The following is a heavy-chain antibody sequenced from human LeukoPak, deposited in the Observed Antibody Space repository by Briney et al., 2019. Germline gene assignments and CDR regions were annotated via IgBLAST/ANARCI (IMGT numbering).Heavy chain of an antibody. CDR1: GFTFSNFA. CDR2: ISGSGGNT. J-gene: IGHJ4*02. D-gene: IGHD6-6*01. V-gene: IGHV3-23*01. CDR3: AKAGYRGSSVNYFDY. Sequence: GGSLRLSCAASGFTFSNFAMRWVRQAPGKGLEWVSAISGSGGNTYYADSVKGRFTISRDNSQNTLSLQMNSLRAEDTAVYFCAKAGYRGSSVNYFDYWGQGTLVTVSS.